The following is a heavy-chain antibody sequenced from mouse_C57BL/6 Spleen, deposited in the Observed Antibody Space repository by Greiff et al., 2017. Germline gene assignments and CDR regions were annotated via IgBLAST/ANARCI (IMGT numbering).Heavy chain of an antibody. V-gene: IGHV1-82*01. CDR3: ARSDGYDKGYYFDY. CDR2: IYPGDGDT. J-gene: IGHJ2*01. Sequence: VQLQQSGPELVKPGASVKISCKASGYAFSSSWMNWVKQRPGKGLEWIGRIYPGDGDTNYNGKFKGKATLTADKSSSPAYMQLSSLTSEDSAVYFCARSDGYDKGYYFDYWGQGTTLTVSS. D-gene: IGHD2-2*01. CDR1: GYAFSSSW.